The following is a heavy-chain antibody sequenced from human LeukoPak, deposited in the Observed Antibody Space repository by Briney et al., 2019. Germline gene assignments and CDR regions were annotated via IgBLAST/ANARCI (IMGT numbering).Heavy chain of an antibody. CDR2: INHSGST. V-gene: IGHV4-34*01. CDR3: ARGTPYCSGISCYAQFDS. J-gene: IGHJ4*02. Sequence: XXXXXINHSGSTNYNPSLKSRVTISVDTSKNQFSLRLSSVTAADTAVYYCARGTPYCSGISCYAQFDSWGQGTLVTVSS. D-gene: IGHD2-2*01.